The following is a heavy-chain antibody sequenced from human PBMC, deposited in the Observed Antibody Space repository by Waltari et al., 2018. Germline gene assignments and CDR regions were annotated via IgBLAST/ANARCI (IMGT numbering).Heavy chain of an antibody. J-gene: IGHJ4*02. CDR2: IIPIFGTA. CDR3: ARDKGIGGGYLSFDY. D-gene: IGHD5-12*01. V-gene: IGHV1-69*12. Sequence: QVQLVQSGAEVKKPGSSVKVSCKASGGTFNSYAFSWVRQAPGQGLEWTGGIIPIFGTANYAQKFQGRVTITADESTSTAYMELSSLRSQDTAVYYCARDKGIGGGYLSFDYWGQGTLVTVSS. CDR1: GGTFNSYA.